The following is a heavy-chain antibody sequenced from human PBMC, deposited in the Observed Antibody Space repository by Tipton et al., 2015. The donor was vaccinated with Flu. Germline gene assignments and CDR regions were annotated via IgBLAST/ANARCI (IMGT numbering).Heavy chain of an antibody. CDR3: AKGGVGATAFDI. D-gene: IGHD1-26*01. CDR2: ISWNSGSI. CDR1: GFTFDDYA. V-gene: IGHV3-9*03. J-gene: IGHJ3*02. Sequence: SLRLSCAASGFTFDDYAMHWVRQAPGEGLEWVSGISWNSGSIGYADSVKGRFTISRDNAKNSLYLQMNSLRAEDMALYYCAKGGVGATAFDIWGQGTMVTVSS.